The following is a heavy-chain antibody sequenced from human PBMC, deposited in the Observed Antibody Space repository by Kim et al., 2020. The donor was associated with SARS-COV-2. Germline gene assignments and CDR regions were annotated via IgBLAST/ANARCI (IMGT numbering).Heavy chain of an antibody. J-gene: IGHJ6*02. V-gene: IGHV5-51*01. CDR1: GYSFTSYW. Sequence: GESLKISCKGSGYSFTSYWIGWVRQMPGKGLEWMGIIYPGDSDTRYSPSFQGQVTISADKSISTAYLQWSSLKASDTAMYYCARHLMIVQKARSRKYYYYGMDVWGQGTTVTVSS. CDR2: IYPGDSDT. D-gene: IGHD3-22*01. CDR3: ARHLMIVQKARSRKYYYYGMDV.